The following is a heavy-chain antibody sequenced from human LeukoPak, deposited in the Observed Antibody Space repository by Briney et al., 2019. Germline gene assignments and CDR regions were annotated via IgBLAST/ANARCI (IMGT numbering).Heavy chain of an antibody. V-gene: IGHV3-66*01. D-gene: IGHD4-17*01. Sequence: GGSLRLSCRASGFSVDSVFMNWVRQPPGKGLEWVSFVMPGGHIDYTDSVKGRFTISRDSFKNTLSLQMNSLRVDDTAVYYCARGNSATTTFDFWGQGTLVTVSS. CDR2: VMPGGHI. CDR1: GFSVDSVF. CDR3: ARGNSATTTFDF. J-gene: IGHJ4*02.